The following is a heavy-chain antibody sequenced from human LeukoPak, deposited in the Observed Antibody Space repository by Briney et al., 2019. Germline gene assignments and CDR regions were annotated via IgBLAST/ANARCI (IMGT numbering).Heavy chain of an antibody. D-gene: IGHD4-17*01. V-gene: IGHV4-59*02. J-gene: IGHJ5*02. CDR3: ARVMRYGDYSRWFDP. CDR2: IYYSGST. CDR1: GGSVNTYY. Sequence: SETLSLTCSVSGGSVNTYYWSWIRQSAGKGLEWIGYIYYSGSTNYNPSLKSRVTISVDTSKNQFSLKLSSVTAADTAVYYCARVMRYGDYSRWFDPWGQGTLVTVSS.